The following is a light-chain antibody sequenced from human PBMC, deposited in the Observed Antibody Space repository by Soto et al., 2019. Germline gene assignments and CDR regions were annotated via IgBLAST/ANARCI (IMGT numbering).Light chain of an antibody. V-gene: IGLV2-14*01. J-gene: IGLJ2*01. CDR2: EVT. CDR3: SSYTTTYTLV. CDR1: SSDVGGYHY. Sequence: QSALTQPASVSGSPGQSITISCTGTSSDVGGYHYVSWYQQHPGKAPKLMIYEVTNRPTGVSNRFSASKSGNTASLTISGLPAEDEAHYYCSSYTTTYTLVFGGGTKLTVL.